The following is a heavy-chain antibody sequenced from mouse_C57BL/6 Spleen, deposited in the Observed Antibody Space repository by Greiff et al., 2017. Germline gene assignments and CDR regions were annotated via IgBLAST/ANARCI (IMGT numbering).Heavy chain of an antibody. Sequence: QVPLQQSGAELAKPGALVKLSCKASGYTLTSYWMPWVKQRPGQGLEWIGNINPSSGYTKYNQKFKDKATLTADKSSSTAYMQLSSLTYEDSAVYYCARSGDGNYGYFDVWGTGTTVTVSS. D-gene: IGHD2-1*01. J-gene: IGHJ1*03. CDR1: GYTLTSYW. CDR2: INPSSGYT. CDR3: ARSGDGNYGYFDV. V-gene: IGHV1-7*01.